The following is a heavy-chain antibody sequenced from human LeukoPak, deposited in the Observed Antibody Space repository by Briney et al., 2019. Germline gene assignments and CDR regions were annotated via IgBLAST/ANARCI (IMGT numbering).Heavy chain of an antibody. Sequence: SETLSLTCTVSGYSISSGYYWGWIRQPPGKGLEWIGSIYHSGSTYYNPSLKSRVTISVDTSKNQFSLKLSSVTAADTAVYYCASTAYGGSYYYFDYWGQGTLVTVSS. CDR3: ASTAYGGSYYYFDY. CDR1: GYSISSGYY. D-gene: IGHD1-26*01. V-gene: IGHV4-38-2*02. CDR2: IYHSGST. J-gene: IGHJ4*02.